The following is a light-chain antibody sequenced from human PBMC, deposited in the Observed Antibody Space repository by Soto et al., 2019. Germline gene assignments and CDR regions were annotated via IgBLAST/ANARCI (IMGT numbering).Light chain of an antibody. CDR2: DAS. J-gene: IGKJ1*01. CDR1: QSITIW. V-gene: IGKV1-5*01. CDR3: QHYNSYSWT. Sequence: DIQMTPSPSTLSSSLGDRNTITFRASQSITIWLAWYQQKPGKAPKLLIFDASSLESGVPSRFSGSGSGTEFTLTISSLQPDDFATYYCQHYNSYSWTFGQGTKVDIK.